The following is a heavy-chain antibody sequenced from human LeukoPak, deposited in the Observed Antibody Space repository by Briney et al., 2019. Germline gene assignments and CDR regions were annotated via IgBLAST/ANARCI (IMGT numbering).Heavy chain of an antibody. J-gene: IGHJ4*02. CDR2: ISGSGGST. V-gene: IGHV3-23*01. CDR1: GFTFSSYW. D-gene: IGHD3-10*01. CDR3: AKVVTYYGSGSYNY. Sequence: GGSLRLSCAASGFTFSSYWMSWVRQAPGKGLEWVSAISGSGGSTYYADSVKGRFTISRDNSANTLYLQMNALRAEDTAVYYCAKVVTYYGSGSYNYWGQGTLVTVSS.